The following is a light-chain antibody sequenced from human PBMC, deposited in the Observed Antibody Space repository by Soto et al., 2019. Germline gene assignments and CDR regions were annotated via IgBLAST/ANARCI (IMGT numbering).Light chain of an antibody. CDR2: GAF. J-gene: IGKJ3*01. V-gene: IGKV3-20*01. CDR3: HHYGSSPFS. CDR1: QTIRSSY. Sequence: EVVLTQSPGTLYLSPGERATLSCRASQTIRSSYLAWYQQKPGQAPRVLIYGAFTRATGIPDRFSGGGSGTDSTLTISRLEPEDFAVYYCHHYGSSPFSFGPGTKVDVK.